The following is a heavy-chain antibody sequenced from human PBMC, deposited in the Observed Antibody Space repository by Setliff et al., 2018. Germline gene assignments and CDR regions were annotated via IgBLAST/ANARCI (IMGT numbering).Heavy chain of an antibody. Sequence: GGSLRLSCVASGFAFNTYGMHWVRQAPGKGLEWVAFIRYDGSYKYYEDSVKGRFTISRDNSENTLDLQMNSLRVEDTALYYCAKQKNTGYGQPVDSWGQGVQVTVSS. CDR2: IRYDGSYK. CDR3: AKQKNTGYGQPVDS. CDR1: GFAFNTYG. J-gene: IGHJ4*02. D-gene: IGHD5-12*01. V-gene: IGHV3-30*02.